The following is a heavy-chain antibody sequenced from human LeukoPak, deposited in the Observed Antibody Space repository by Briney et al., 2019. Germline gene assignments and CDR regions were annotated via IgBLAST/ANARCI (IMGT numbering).Heavy chain of an antibody. J-gene: IGHJ4*02. CDR2: INPNSGGT. CDR3: AREEGRYSYGLNFDY. Sequence: ASVMVSCKASGYTFTGYYMHWVRQAPGQGLEWMGWINPNSGGTNYAQKFQGWVTMTRDTSISTAYMELSRLRSDDTAVYYCAREEGRYSYGLNFDYWGQGTLVTVSS. V-gene: IGHV1-2*04. D-gene: IGHD5-18*01. CDR1: GYTFTGYY.